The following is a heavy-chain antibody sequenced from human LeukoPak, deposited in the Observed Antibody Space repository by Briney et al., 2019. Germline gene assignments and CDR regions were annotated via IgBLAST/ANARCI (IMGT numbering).Heavy chain of an antibody. Sequence: ASVKVSCKASGYTFTKYYIHWVRQAPGQGLEWMAMINPSDGAATYAQRFQGRVTMTRDMSTTTVYMDLRSLRSEDTAVYFCARGQRGGRRCHVGGLFAMYYTYYYMDVWGRGTTVTVSS. CDR3: ARGQRGGRRCHVGGLFAMYYTYYYMDV. CDR1: GYTFTKYY. D-gene: IGHD3-16*01. J-gene: IGHJ6*03. V-gene: IGHV1-46*01. CDR2: INPSDGAA.